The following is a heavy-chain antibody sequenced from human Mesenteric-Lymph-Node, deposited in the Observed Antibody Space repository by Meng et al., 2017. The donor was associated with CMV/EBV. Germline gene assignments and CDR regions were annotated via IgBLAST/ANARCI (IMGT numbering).Heavy chain of an antibody. Sequence: GESLKISCAASGSTFSTYAMSWVRQAPGKGLEWVSSVSSRRGDTYYPDSVKGRFTISRDDSENKVYLQMKALRREDTAIYYCTRHYSLHDPFDFWGRGTQVTVSS. J-gene: IGHJ4*02. CDR2: VSSRRGDT. D-gene: IGHD2-15*01. V-gene: IGHV3-23*01. CDR1: GSTFSTYA. CDR3: TRHYSLHDPFDF.